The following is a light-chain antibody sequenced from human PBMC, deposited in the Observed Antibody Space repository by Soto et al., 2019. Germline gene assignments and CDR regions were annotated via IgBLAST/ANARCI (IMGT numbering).Light chain of an antibody. J-gene: IGKJ4*01. CDR1: QSVSSSY. Sequence: EIVLTQSPGTLSLSPGEGATLSCRASQSVSSSYLAWYQQKPGQSPRLLIYGASSRATGIPDRFSGGGSGTDFTLTISRLEPEDFAVYYCQQYGDSLLTFGGGTKVEI. V-gene: IGKV3-20*01. CDR3: QQYGDSLLT. CDR2: GAS.